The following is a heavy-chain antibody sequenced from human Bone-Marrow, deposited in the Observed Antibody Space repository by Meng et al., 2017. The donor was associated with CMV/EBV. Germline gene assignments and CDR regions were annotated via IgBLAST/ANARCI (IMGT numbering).Heavy chain of an antibody. J-gene: IGHJ6*02. CDR3: ARDLLVGVGSSTSLYYYYYGMDV. Sequence: GESLRLSCAASGFTFDDYAMHWVRQAPGKGLEWVSGISWNSGSIGYADSVKGRFTISRDNAKNTLYLQMNSLRAEDTAVYYCARDLLVGVGSSTSLYYYYYGMDVWGQGTTVTVSS. CDR2: ISWNSGSI. CDR1: GFTFDDYA. D-gene: IGHD2-2*01. V-gene: IGHV3-9*01.